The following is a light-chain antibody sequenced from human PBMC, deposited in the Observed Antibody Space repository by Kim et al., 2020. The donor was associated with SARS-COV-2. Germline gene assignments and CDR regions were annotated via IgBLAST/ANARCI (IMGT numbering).Light chain of an antibody. V-gene: IGKV3-15*01. CDR2: GAS. J-gene: IGKJ4*01. CDR3: QQYNNWPQLT. Sequence: EIVMTQSPATLSVSPGERATLSCRASQSVSSNLAWYQQKPGQAPRLLIYGASTRATCVPARFSGSGSGTEFTLTISSLQSEDFAVYYCQQYNNWPQLTFGGGTKVDIK. CDR1: QSVSSN.